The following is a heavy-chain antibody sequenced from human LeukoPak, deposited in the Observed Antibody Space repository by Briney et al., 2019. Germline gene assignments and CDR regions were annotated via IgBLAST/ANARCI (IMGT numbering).Heavy chain of an antibody. Sequence: GGSLRLSCAASGFTFSSYWMHWVRQAPGKGLVWVSRINSDGSSTSYADSVKGRFTISRDNAKNTLYLQMNSLRAEDTAVCYCANYYDSSGYVGLGYWGQGTLVTVSS. CDR3: ANYYDSSGYVGLGY. V-gene: IGHV3-74*01. CDR2: INSDGSST. J-gene: IGHJ4*02. CDR1: GFTFSSYW. D-gene: IGHD3-22*01.